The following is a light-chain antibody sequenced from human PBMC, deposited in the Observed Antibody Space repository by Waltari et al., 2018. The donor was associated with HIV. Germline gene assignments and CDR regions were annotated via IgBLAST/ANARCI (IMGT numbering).Light chain of an antibody. CDR3: CSSADSYSLL. Sequence: QSALTQPRSVSGSPGQSVTLSCTGTSSDVGNYDYVSWYQHHPGNAPKLIIYDVTKRPSGVPDRFSGSKSGNTASLTISGLQTEDEADYYCCSSADSYSLLFGGGTKLTVL. CDR2: DVT. CDR1: SSDVGNYDY. J-gene: IGLJ2*01. V-gene: IGLV2-11*01.